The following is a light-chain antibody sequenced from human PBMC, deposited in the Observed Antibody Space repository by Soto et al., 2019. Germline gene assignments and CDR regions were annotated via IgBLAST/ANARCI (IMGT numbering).Light chain of an antibody. Sequence: EVVLTQSPATLSSARGERATLSCRASQFLSSYLAWYQQKPGQPPRLLIYDTSNRATGIPARFSGGGSGTDFTLTLSSLQPEDFAVYYCQQRSNWPSITFGQGTRLEIK. J-gene: IGKJ5*01. V-gene: IGKV3-11*01. CDR1: QFLSSY. CDR2: DTS. CDR3: QQRSNWPSIT.